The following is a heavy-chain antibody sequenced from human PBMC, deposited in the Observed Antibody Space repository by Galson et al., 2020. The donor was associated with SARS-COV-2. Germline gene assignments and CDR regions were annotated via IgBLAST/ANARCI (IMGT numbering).Heavy chain of an antibody. Sequence: GESLKISCAASGFPFSTYSMNWVRLAPGKGLEWVSSISTSSTYTYYADSVKGRFSISRDNPRNSLYLQMNSLRAEDTAVYYCARDEGIRGYNDGRLYCGLDVWGQGTTVTVSS. CDR1: GFPFSTYS. CDR3: ARDEGIRGYNDGRLYCGLDV. CDR2: ISTSSTYT. D-gene: IGHD5-18*01. J-gene: IGHJ6*02. V-gene: IGHV3-21*01.